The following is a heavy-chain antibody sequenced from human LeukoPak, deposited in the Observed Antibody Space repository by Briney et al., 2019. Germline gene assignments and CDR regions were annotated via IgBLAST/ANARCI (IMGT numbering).Heavy chain of an antibody. CDR2: IRYDGSNK. CDR3: AKVLRFLEWLGNSGDV. J-gene: IGHJ6*04. Sequence: PGGSLRLSCAASGFTFSSYGMHWVRQAPPKGLVWVACIRYDGSNKYYTDSVKGRFTISRDNSKNTLYLQMNSLTAEDTAVYYCAKVLRFLEWLGNSGDVWGKGTTVTVSS. V-gene: IGHV3-30*02. CDR1: GFTFSSYG. D-gene: IGHD3-3*01.